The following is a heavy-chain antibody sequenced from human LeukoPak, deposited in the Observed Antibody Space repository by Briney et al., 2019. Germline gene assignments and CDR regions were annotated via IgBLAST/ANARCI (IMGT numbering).Heavy chain of an antibody. CDR1: GGSISSYY. J-gene: IGHJ6*03. V-gene: IGHV4-59*12. D-gene: IGHD6-19*01. Sequence: NSSETLSLTCTVSGGSISSYYWSWIRQPPGKGLEWIGYIYYSGSTYYNPSLKSRVTISVDTSKNRFSLKLSSVTAADTAVYYCARDLRYSSGWSASGMDVWGKGTTVTISS. CDR3: ARDLRYSSGWSASGMDV. CDR2: IYYSGST.